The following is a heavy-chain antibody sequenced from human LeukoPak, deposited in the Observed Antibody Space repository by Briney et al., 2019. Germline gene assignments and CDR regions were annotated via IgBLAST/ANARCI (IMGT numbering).Heavy chain of an antibody. Sequence: SETLSLTCTVSGYSISSGYYWGWIRQPPGKGLEWIGSIYHSGSTYYNPSLKSRVTISVDTSKNQFSLKLSSVTAADTAVYYCALAGGSIAAAGTDYWGQGTVVTVSS. CDR2: IYHSGST. J-gene: IGHJ4*02. CDR3: ALAGGSIAAAGTDY. V-gene: IGHV4-38-2*02. CDR1: GYSISSGYY. D-gene: IGHD6-13*01.